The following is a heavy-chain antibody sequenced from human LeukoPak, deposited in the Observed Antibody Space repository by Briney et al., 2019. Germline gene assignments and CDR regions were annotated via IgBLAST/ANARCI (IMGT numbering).Heavy chain of an antibody. D-gene: IGHD3-22*01. V-gene: IGHV3-23*01. CDR2: ISGSGGST. J-gene: IGHJ4*02. CDR3: AKDDYDSSGVFDY. CDR1: GFTFSSYA. Sequence: GGSLRLSCAASGFTFSSYAMSWVRQAPGKGLEWVAAISGSGGSTYYADSVKGRFTISRDNSKNTLYLQMNRLRAEDTAVYYCAKDDYDSSGVFDYWGQGTLVTVSS.